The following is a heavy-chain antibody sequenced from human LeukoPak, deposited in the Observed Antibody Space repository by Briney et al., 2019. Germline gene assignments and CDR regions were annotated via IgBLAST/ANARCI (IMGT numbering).Heavy chain of an antibody. Sequence: PGGSLRLSCAASGFSFSTYWMYWVRQSPGKGLVWVSRLHPDGSAAEHADSVRGRFTISRDNAKNTLFLHMNSLRAEDTAVYYCTSDNWKYPDYWGQGTLVTVSS. D-gene: IGHD1-7*01. CDR1: GFSFSTYW. CDR2: LHPDGSAA. V-gene: IGHV3-74*03. CDR3: TSDNWKYPDY. J-gene: IGHJ4*02.